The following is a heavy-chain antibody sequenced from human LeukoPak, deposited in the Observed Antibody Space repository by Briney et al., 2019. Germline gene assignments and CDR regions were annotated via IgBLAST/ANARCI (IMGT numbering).Heavy chain of an antibody. CDR1: GGTFSSYA. D-gene: IGHD1-26*01. CDR3: ACQIEVGATHRGFYYYMDV. V-gene: IGHV1-69*06. CDR2: IIPMFGTA. Sequence: ASVKVSCKASGGTFSSYAISWVRQAPGQGLEWMGGIIPMFGTANYAQKIQGRVTITADKSTSTAYMELSNLRSEDTAVYYCACQIEVGATHRGFYYYMDVWGKGTTVTVSS. J-gene: IGHJ6*03.